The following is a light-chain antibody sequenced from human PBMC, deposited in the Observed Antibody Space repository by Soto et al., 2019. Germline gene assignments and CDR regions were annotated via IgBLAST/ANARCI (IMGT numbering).Light chain of an antibody. CDR2: EVT. Sequence: QSALTQPASVSGSPGQSITISCTGTGQAPKLMISEVTDRPSGVSNRFSGSKSGNTTSLTISGLQAEDEADYYCVSFTTSRSYVFGTGTKLTVL. V-gene: IGLV2-14*01. J-gene: IGLJ1*01. CDR3: VSFTTSRSYV.